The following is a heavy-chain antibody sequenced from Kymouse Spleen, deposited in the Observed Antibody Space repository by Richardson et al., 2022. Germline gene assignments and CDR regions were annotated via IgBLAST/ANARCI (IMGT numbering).Heavy chain of an antibody. CDR1: GFTFSSYG. V-gene: IGHV3-30*18. CDR3: AKDRYNWNWYFDL. D-gene: IGHD1-20*01,IGHD1-7*01. CDR2: ISYDGSNK. J-gene: IGHJ2*01. Sequence: VQLVESGGGVVQPGRSLRLSCAASGFTFSSYGMHWVRQAPGKGLEWVAVISYDGSNKYYADSVKGRFTISRDNSKNTLYLQMNSLRAEDTAVYYCAKDRYNWNWYFDLWGRGTLVTVSS.